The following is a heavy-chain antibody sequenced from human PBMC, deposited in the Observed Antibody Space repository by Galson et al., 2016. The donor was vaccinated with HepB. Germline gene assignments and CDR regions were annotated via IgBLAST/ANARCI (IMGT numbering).Heavy chain of an antibody. V-gene: IGHV3-30*04. CDR3: AKDAARGGYSSSSWLYYYAMDV. J-gene: IGHJ6*02. D-gene: IGHD6-6*01. CDR2: VSWDGNNQ. Sequence: SLRLSCAASGFTFSSYAMNWVRLAPGKGLEWVAVVSWDGNNQFYADSVRGRFTISRDNYKNTVYLQMNSLRTEDTAVYYCAKDAARGGYSSSSWLYYYAMDVWGQGTTVTVSS. CDR1: GFTFSSYA.